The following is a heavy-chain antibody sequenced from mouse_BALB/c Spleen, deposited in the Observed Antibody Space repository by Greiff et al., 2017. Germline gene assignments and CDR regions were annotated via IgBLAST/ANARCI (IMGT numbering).Heavy chain of an antibody. V-gene: IGHV1-82*01. CDR3: ASPFYYGSSYYAMDY. D-gene: IGHD1-1*01. CDR2: IYPGDGDT. CDR1: GYAFSSSW. J-gene: IGHJ4*01. Sequence: QVQLKQSGPELVKPGASVKISCKASGYAFSSSWMNWVKQRPGQGLEWIGRIYPGDGDTNYNGKFKGKATLTADKSSSTAYMQLSSLTSVDSAVYFCASPFYYGSSYYAMDYWGQGTSVTVSS.